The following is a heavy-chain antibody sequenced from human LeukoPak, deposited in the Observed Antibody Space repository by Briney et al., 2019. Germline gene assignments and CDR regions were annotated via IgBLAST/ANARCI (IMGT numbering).Heavy chain of an antibody. CDR3: ARASYHYDSSESKGAFDI. J-gene: IGHJ3*02. CDR1: GFTFGSYA. D-gene: IGHD3-22*01. Sequence: GGSLRLSCAASGFTFGSYAMHWVRQAPGKGLEWVAIISHDGSNKYIADSVRGRFTISRDNSKNTLYLQMNSLRAEDTAVYYCARASYHYDSSESKGAFDIWGQGTMVTVSS. CDR2: ISHDGSNK. V-gene: IGHV3-30-3*01.